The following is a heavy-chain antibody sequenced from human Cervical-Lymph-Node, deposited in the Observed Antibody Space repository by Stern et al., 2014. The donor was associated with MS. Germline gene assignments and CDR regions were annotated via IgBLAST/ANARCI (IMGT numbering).Heavy chain of an antibody. D-gene: IGHD1/OR15-1a*01. CDR3: AREDITTIDTSPVNWFDP. Sequence: QVQLGQSGAEVKKPGSSVKVSCKASGDTFSSHAISWVRQAPGQGLEWMGGIIPIFGTTNSAQKFQGRVTIAADESTSTVYMELNKLTYADTALYYCAREDITTIDTSPVNWFDPWGQGTLVTVSS. CDR1: GDTFSSHA. CDR2: IIPIFGTT. V-gene: IGHV1-69*01. J-gene: IGHJ5*02.